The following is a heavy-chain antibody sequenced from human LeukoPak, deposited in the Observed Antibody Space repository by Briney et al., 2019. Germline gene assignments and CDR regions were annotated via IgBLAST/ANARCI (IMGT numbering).Heavy chain of an antibody. D-gene: IGHD6-13*01. V-gene: IGHV3-48*03. CDR1: GFTFSSYE. J-gene: IGHJ4*02. CDR2: ISGSGSTI. CDR3: ARDRDRGAAAGRDY. Sequence: GGSLRLSCAASGFTFSSYEMNWVRQAPGKGLEWVSYISGSGSTIYYADSVKGRFTISRDNAKNSLYLQMNSLIAEDTAVYYCARDRDRGAAAGRDYWGQGTLVTVSS.